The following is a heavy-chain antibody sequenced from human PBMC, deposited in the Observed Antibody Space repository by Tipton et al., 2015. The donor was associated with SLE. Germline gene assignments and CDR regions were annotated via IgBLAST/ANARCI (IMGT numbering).Heavy chain of an antibody. V-gene: IGHV4-34*01. CDR2: INHSGST. CDR3: ARERIAAAGTFDY. D-gene: IGHD6-13*01. Sequence: TLSLTCAVYGGSFSGYYWSWIRQPPGKGLEWIGEINHSGSTYYNPSLKSRVTISVDTSKNQFSLKLSSVTATDTAVYYCARERIAAAGTFDYRGQGTLVTVSS. CDR1: GGSFSGYY. J-gene: IGHJ4*02.